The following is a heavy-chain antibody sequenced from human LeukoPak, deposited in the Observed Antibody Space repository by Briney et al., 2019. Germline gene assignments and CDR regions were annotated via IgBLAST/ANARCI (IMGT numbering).Heavy chain of an antibody. CDR1: GSTCSSYA. Sequence: AVKISCKGFGSTCSSYAIRWVRQGPGQGLEWMGGIIPIFGTANYAQKFQGRVTITADESTSTAYMELSSLRSEDTAVYYCASNQGGHDYWGQGTLVTVSS. J-gene: IGHJ4*02. CDR2: IIPIFGTA. CDR3: ASNQGGHDY. D-gene: IGHD1-14*01. V-gene: IGHV1-69*13.